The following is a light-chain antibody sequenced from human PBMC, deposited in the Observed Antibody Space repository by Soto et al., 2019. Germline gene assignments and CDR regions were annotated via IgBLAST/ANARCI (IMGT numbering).Light chain of an antibody. V-gene: IGLV2-8*01. CDR3: NSYAGSNNWV. Sequence: QSALTQPPSASGSPGQSVTISCTGTSSDVGVYNYVSWYQQHPGKAPKLMIYEVSKRPSGVPDRFSGSKSGNTASLTVSGLKAEDEADYYFNSYAGSNNWVFGGGTKLTVL. CDR1: SSDVGVYNY. CDR2: EVS. J-gene: IGLJ3*02.